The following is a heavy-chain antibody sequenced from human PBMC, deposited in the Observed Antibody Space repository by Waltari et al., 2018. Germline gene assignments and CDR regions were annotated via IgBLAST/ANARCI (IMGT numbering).Heavy chain of an antibody. CDR3: VSVHLRYRVGPGDF. CDR2: ICYSGNTE. V-gene: IGHV3-30*01. Sequence: QVQLVESGGGVVQPGRSMTLSCLAPGFTVSSHALNWVRQAPGKGLQWLAVICYSGNTEYYYDSVKGRVTIARDNMQNKVILQLDSLRTEDTGVYYCVSVHLRYRVGPGDFWGQGTLVTVSS. J-gene: IGHJ4*02. CDR1: GFTVSSHA. D-gene: IGHD2-2*02.